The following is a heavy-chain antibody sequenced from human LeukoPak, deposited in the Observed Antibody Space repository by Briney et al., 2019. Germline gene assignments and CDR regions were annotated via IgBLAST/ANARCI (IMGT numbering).Heavy chain of an antibody. Sequence: GGSLRLSCAASGFTFSRHSMNWVRQAPGKGLEWVSSISSSSSYIYYADSVKGRFTISRDNAKNSLYLQMNSLRAEDTAVYYCARGAGYSYGHALDYWGQGTLVTVSS. CDR2: ISSSSSYI. D-gene: IGHD5-18*01. CDR1: GFTFSRHS. CDR3: ARGAGYSYGHALDY. J-gene: IGHJ4*02. V-gene: IGHV3-21*01.